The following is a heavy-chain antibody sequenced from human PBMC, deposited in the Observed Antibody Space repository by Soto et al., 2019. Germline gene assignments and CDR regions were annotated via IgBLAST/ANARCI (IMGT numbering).Heavy chain of an antibody. CDR2: IKTKADGGTT. D-gene: IGHD4-17*01. CDR3: GDPDYPGY. J-gene: IGHJ4*02. Sequence: EVQLVESGGGLVKPGGSLRLSCAASGFTFSNAWMSWVRQAPGKGLEGVGLIKTKADGGTTDYAAPVKGRFTISRDDSKDTLYLEMTSLETEYTAVYYCGDPDYPGYWGQGTLVPVSS. CDR1: GFTFSNAW. V-gene: IGHV3-15*07.